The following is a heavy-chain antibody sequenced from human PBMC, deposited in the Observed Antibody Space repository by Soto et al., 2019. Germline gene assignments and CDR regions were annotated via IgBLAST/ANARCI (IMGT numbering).Heavy chain of an antibody. CDR2: ISAFNGNT. CDR1: GYSFTDYG. J-gene: IGHJ6*03. V-gene: IGHV1-18*01. Sequence: DSVKVSCKASGYSFTDYGVTWVRQAPGQGLEWMGWISAFNGNTHYAQNLQGRVTMTTDASTSTAYMELRSLRSDDTAVYYCERDSGVANPFVGNPHYYYYMDVWCKGITVTVS. D-gene: IGHD1-26*01. CDR3: ERDSGVANPFVGNPHYYYYMDV.